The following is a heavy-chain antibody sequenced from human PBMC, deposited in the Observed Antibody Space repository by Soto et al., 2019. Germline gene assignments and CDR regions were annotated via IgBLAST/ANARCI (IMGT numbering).Heavy chain of an antibody. D-gene: IGHD2-21*01. CDR2: LHSGGDT. J-gene: IGHJ6*02. CDR1: GIPVSSNY. CDR3: ARAGPYSYSSRMDL. Sequence: EVQLVESGGGLVQPGGSLRLSCAASGIPVSSNYMTWVRQAPGKGREWVSVLHSGGDTYYANSVKGRFTISRHDSKNSLFLKMNSLTAEDTAVYYSARAGPYSYSSRMDLWGQGTTVTVSS. V-gene: IGHV3-53*04.